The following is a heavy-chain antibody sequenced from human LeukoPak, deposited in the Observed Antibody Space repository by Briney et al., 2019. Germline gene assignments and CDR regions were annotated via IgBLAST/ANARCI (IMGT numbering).Heavy chain of an antibody. J-gene: IGHJ5*02. D-gene: IGHD6-19*01. CDR3: ARDSSGWYHWFDP. CDR2: MNPNNGNT. Sequence: ASVKVSCTASGYTFTSYDIQWVRQATGQGLEWMGWMNPNNGNTGYAQKFQGRVTMTRNTSISTAYMELSSLRSEDTAVYYCARDSSGWYHWFDPWGQGTLVTVSS. V-gene: IGHV1-8*01. CDR1: GYTFTSYD.